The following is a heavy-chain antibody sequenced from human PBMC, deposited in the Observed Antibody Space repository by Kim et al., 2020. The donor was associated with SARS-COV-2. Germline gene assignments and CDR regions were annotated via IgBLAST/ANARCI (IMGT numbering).Heavy chain of an antibody. Sequence: SETLSLTCAVSGGSISSSNWWSWVRQPPVKGLEWIGEIYHSGSTNYNPSLKSRVTISVDKSKNQFSLKLSSVTAADTAVYYCAILTPQEIAVAEGFDYWGQGTLVTVSS. CDR1: GGSISSSNW. CDR2: IYHSGST. D-gene: IGHD6-19*01. J-gene: IGHJ4*02. V-gene: IGHV4-4*02. CDR3: AILTPQEIAVAEGFDY.